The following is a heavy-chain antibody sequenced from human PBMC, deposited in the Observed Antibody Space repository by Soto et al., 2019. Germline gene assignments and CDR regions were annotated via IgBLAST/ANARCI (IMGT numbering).Heavy chain of an antibody. CDR2: ITGSTGTT. J-gene: IGHJ6*03. CDR1: GFTFSNFA. Sequence: PGGSLRLSCAASGFTFSNFAMSWVRHAPGKGLEWVSEITGSTGTTYYADSARGRFIISRDNSQNTLHLQMNSLRPEDTAVYYCAKDTSSSPYYMDVWGKGTTVTVSS. D-gene: IGHD2-2*01. V-gene: IGHV3-23*01. CDR3: AKDTSSSPYYMDV.